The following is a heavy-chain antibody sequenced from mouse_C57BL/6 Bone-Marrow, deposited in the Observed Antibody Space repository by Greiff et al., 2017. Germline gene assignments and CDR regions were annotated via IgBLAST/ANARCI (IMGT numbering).Heavy chain of an antibody. CDR1: GYTFTSYW. CDR2: INPSNGGT. V-gene: IGHV1-53*01. Sequence: QVQLQQPGTELVKPGASVKLSCKASGYTFTSYWMHWVKQRPGQGLEWIGNINPSNGGTNYNEKFKSKATLTVDKSSSTAYMQRSSLTSEDSAVYYCARKPAYYSNFWFAYWGQGTLVTVSA. D-gene: IGHD2-5*01. CDR3: ARKPAYYSNFWFAY. J-gene: IGHJ3*01.